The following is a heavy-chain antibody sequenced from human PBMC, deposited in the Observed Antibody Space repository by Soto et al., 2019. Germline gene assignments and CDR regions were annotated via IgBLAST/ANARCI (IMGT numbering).Heavy chain of an antibody. CDR3: ARAVGYCISTSCSDAFDI. J-gene: IGHJ3*02. V-gene: IGHV1-18*01. CDR2: ISAYNGNT. Sequence: VASVKVSCKASGYTFTSYGISWVRQAPGQGLEWMGWISAYNGNTNYAQKLQGRVTMTTDTSTSTAYMELRSLRSDDTAVYYCARAVGYCISTSCSDAFDIWGQGTMVTVSS. CDR1: GYTFTSYG. D-gene: IGHD2-2*01.